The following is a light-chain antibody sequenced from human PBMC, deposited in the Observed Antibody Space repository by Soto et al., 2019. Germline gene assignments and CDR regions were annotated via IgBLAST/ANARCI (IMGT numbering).Light chain of an antibody. V-gene: IGKV3-20*01. CDR3: QQYGPLPPMYT. CDR2: GAS. CDR1: QSVSDTY. J-gene: IGKJ2*01. Sequence: EIVLTQSPGTLSLSPGERATLSCRASQSVSDTYLAWYQQKPGQAPRLLIYGASRRATGIPARFSGSGSGTDFTLTISRLEPEDFAVYYCQQYGPLPPMYTFGQGTKLEIK.